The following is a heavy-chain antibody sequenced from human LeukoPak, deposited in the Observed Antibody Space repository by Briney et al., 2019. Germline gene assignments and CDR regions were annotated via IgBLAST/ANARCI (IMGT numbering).Heavy chain of an antibody. D-gene: IGHD3-9*01. J-gene: IGHJ4*02. V-gene: IGHV3-23*01. CDR3: AKVFRVYDILTGYYKAPIHSPFY. CDR1: GFTFSSYA. CDR2: ISGSGGST. Sequence: PGGSLRLSCAASGFTFSSYAMSWVRQAPGKGLEWVSAISGSGGSTYYADSVKGRFTISRDNSKNTLYLQMNSLRAEDTAVYYCAKVFRVYDILTGYYKAPIHSPFYWGQGTLVTVSS.